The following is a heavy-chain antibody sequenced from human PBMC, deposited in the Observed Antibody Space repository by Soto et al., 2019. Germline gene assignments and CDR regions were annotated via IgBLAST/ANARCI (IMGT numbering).Heavy chain of an antibody. CDR1: GGSISSGGYS. V-gene: IGHV4-30-2*01. CDR3: AAGGGLPRYS. D-gene: IGHD5-12*01. CDR2: IYHSGST. Sequence: PSETLSLTCAVSGGSISSGGYSWSWIRQPPGKGLEWIGYIYHSGSTYYNPSLKSRVTISVDRSKNQFSLKLSSVTAADTAVYYCAAGGGLPRYSWGHGTLVTVSS. J-gene: IGHJ5*01.